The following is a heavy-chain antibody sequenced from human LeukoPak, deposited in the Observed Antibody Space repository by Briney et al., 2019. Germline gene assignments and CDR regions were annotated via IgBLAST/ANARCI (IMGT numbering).Heavy chain of an antibody. J-gene: IGHJ5*02. CDR2: ISVSGGST. D-gene: IGHD3-22*01. CDR3: ARGEEGNYYDSSGYQGWFDP. V-gene: IGHV3-23*01. Sequence: GGSLRLSCAVSGFTISRNAMIWVRQAPGKGLEWVSAISVSGGSTYYADSVKGRFTISRDNSKNTVYLQMNSLRAEDTAVYYCARGEEGNYYDSSGYQGWFDPWGQGTLVTVSS. CDR1: GFTISRNA.